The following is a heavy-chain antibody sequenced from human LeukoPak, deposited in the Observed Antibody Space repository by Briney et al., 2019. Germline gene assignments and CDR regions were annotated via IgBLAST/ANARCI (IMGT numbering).Heavy chain of an antibody. Sequence: GGXLRLSCAASGFSISSNYISWVRQAPGKGVEWVSVIYSGGSTFFADTVKGRFTISRDNSKNTLYLQMNSLRAEDTAVYYCAKDLDIVVVPAASPQDIWGQGTMVTVSS. CDR1: GFSISSNY. D-gene: IGHD2-2*01. V-gene: IGHV3-53*01. CDR2: IYSGGST. J-gene: IGHJ3*02. CDR3: AKDLDIVVVPAASPQDI.